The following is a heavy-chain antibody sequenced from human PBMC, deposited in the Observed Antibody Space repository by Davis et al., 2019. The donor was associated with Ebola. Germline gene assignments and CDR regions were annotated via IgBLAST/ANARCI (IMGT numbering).Heavy chain of an antibody. CDR3: TTQWLVLFARDY. V-gene: IGHV3-73*01. CDR2: IRSKANSYAT. Sequence: PGESLRLSCAASGFTFSGSAMHWVRQASGKGLEWVGRIRSKANSYATAYAASVKGRFTISRDDSKNTAYLQMNSLKTEDTAVYYCTTQWLVLFARDYWGQGTLVTVAS. D-gene: IGHD6-19*01. CDR1: GFTFSGSA. J-gene: IGHJ4*02.